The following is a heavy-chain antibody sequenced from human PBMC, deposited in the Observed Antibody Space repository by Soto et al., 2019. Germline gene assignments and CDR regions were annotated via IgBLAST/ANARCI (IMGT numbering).Heavy chain of an antibody. D-gene: IGHD6-13*01. V-gene: IGHV1-69*13. CDR1: GGTFSSYA. CDR2: IIPIFGTA. CDR3: ARDIAAAGIRFGY. J-gene: IGHJ4*02. Sequence: ASVKVSCKASGGTFSSYAISWVRQAPGQGLEWMGGIIPIFGTANYAQKFQGRVTSTADESTSTAYMELSSLRSEDTAVYYCARDIAAAGIRFGYWGQGTLVTVSS.